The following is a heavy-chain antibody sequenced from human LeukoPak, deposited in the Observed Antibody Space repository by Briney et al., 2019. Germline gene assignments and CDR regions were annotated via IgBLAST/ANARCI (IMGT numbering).Heavy chain of an antibody. D-gene: IGHD5-18*01. J-gene: IGHJ4*02. CDR1: GDSISSYY. CDR3: ARDRDTYGYPDY. CDR2: IYASGSS. Sequence: SETLSLTCTVSGDSISSYYWIWIRQPAGKGLEYIGRIYASGSSSYNPSLKSRVSMSVDTSQNQFSLRLSSVTAADTAVYYCARDRDTYGYPDYWGQGTLVTVPS. V-gene: IGHV4-4*07.